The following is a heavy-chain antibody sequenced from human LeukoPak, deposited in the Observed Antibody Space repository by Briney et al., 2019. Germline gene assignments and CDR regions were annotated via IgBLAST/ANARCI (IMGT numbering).Heavy chain of an antibody. Sequence: PSETLSLTCTVSGDSISSGDYYWSWIRQPAGKGLEWIGRISSSGSTNYNPSLKSRVTISVDTSKNQFSLKLSSVTAADTAVYYCARERGGFDYWGQGTLVTVSS. V-gene: IGHV4-61*02. CDR3: ARERGGFDY. D-gene: IGHD3-16*01. CDR2: ISSSGST. J-gene: IGHJ4*02. CDR1: GDSISSGDYY.